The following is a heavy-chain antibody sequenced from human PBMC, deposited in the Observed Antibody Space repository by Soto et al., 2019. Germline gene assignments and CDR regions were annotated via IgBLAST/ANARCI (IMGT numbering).Heavy chain of an antibody. D-gene: IGHD3-22*01. V-gene: IGHV4-39*01. CDR3: ARHASSGYYVFDY. CDR2: IYYSGST. Sequence: SETLSLTCTVSGGSISSSSYYWGWIRQPPGKGLEWIGSIYYSGSTYYNPSLKSRVTISVDTSKNQFSLKLSSVTAADTAVYYCARHASSGYYVFDYWGQGTLVTVSS. CDR1: GGSISSSSYY. J-gene: IGHJ4*02.